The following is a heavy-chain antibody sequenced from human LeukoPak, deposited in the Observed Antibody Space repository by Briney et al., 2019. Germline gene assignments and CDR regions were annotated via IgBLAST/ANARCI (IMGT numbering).Heavy chain of an antibody. CDR2: ISWNSGSI. V-gene: IGHV3-9*01. Sequence: HTGGSLRLSCVASGFTFDDYAMHWVRQAPGKGLGWVSGISWNSGSIGYADSVKGRFTISRDNAKNSLYLQMNSLRAEDTALYYCAKGVYYYDSSGYASYYGMDVWGQGTTVTVSS. J-gene: IGHJ6*02. CDR1: GFTFDDYA. D-gene: IGHD3-22*01. CDR3: AKGVYYYDSSGYASYYGMDV.